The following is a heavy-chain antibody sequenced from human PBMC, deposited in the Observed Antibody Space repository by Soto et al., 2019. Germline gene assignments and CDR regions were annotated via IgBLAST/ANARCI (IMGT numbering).Heavy chain of an antibody. V-gene: IGHV3-48*02. CDR3: ARAIRGFSYVIDY. CDR2: ISGSGATK. J-gene: IGHJ4*02. D-gene: IGHD5-18*01. Sequence: LRLSCAASGFTFSSHSINWVRQAPGKGLEWVSYISGSGATKYYADSVKGRFTISRDNARNSLYLQMSSLSDEDTAVYYCARAIRGFSYVIDYWGQGTLVTVSS. CDR1: GFTFSSHS.